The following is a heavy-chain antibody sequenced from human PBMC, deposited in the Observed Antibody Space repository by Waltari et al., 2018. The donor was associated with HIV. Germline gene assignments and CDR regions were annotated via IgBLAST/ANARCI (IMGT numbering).Heavy chain of an antibody. V-gene: IGHV4-59*01. Sequence: QVQLQESGPGLVKPSETLSLPCTVSDGHISTYYWSWIRQPPGKGLEWIGYIYYSGSTNYNPSLKSRVTISVDTSKNQFSLKLSSVTAADTAVYYCARSHDSSGYYNFDYWGQGTLVTVSS. CDR2: IYYSGST. CDR3: ARSHDSSGYYNFDY. D-gene: IGHD3-22*01. J-gene: IGHJ4*02. CDR1: DGHISTYY.